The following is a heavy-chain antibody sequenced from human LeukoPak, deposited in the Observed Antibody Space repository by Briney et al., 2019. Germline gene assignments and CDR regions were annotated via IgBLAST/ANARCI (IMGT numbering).Heavy chain of an antibody. J-gene: IGHJ6*02. Sequence: PGGPLRLSCSASGLTFNDAWMNWVRQAPGQGREWVGRIKSNKDGRPTDSPPPVKGRLTISRDDSKNTLSLKMDSLKTEDTAVYYCTTDPRGIAARRRHFSYGMDVWGQGTTVIVSS. V-gene: IGHV3-15*01. CDR2: IKSNKDGRPT. D-gene: IGHD6-6*01. CDR3: TTDPRGIAARRRHFSYGMDV. CDR1: GLTFNDAW.